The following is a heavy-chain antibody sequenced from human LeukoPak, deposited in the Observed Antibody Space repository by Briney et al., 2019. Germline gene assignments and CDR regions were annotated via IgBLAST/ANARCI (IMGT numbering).Heavy chain of an antibody. V-gene: IGHV4-38-2*01. CDR2: IYHSGST. CDR1: GYSISSGYY. CDR3: ARNGGSAFDI. D-gene: IGHD3-16*01. J-gene: IGHJ3*02. Sequence: SETLSLTCDVSGYSISSGYYWGWIRQPPGKGLEWIGSIYHSGSTYYNSSLKSRVTISVDTSKNQFSLKLSSVTAAHTAVYYCARNGGSAFDIWGQGTMVAVSS.